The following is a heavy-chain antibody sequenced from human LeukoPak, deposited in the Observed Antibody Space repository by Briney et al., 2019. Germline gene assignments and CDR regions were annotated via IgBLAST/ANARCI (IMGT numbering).Heavy chain of an antibody. Sequence: GGSLRLSCAASGFTFSSYAMCWVRQAPDKGLEWVSTISGGGGATYYADSVKGRFTISRDNSKNTLYLQMNSLRAEDTAIYYCTKASSGGSPREPDYWGQGTLVTVSS. CDR3: TKASSGGSPREPDY. D-gene: IGHD1-26*01. CDR2: ISGGGGAT. V-gene: IGHV3-23*01. J-gene: IGHJ4*02. CDR1: GFTFSSYA.